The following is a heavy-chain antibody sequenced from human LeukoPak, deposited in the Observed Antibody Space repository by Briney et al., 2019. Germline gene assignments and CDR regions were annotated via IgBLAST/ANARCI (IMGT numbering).Heavy chain of an antibody. J-gene: IGHJ4*02. CDR3: ARGTTQHQIDY. D-gene: IGHD4-11*01. CDR2: IYYSGST. Sequence: SETPSPTCTVSGGSISSYYWSWIRQPPGKGLEWIGYIYYSGSTNYNPSLKSRVTISVDTSKNQFSLKLSSVTAADTAVYYCARGTTQHQIDYLGQGTMPTDSS. V-gene: IGHV4-59*01. CDR1: GGSISSYY.